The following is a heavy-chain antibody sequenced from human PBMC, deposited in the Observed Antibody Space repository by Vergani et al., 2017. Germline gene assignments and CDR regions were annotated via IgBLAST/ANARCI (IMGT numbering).Heavy chain of an antibody. D-gene: IGHD5-24*01. CDR3: ARGHRDGYNLRSLFDY. J-gene: IGHJ4*02. CDR2: INPSGGST. V-gene: IGHV1-46*01. Sequence: QLVQSGPEVKKPGASVKVSCKASGYTFTSYYMHWVRQAPGQGLEWMGIINPSGGSTSYAQKFQGRVTMTRDTSTSTVYMELSSLRSEDTAVYYCARGHRDGYNLRSLFDYWGQGTLVTVSS. CDR1: GYTFTSYY.